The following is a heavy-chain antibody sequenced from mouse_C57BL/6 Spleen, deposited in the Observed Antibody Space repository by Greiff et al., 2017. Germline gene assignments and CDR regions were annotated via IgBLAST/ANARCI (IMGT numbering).Heavy chain of an antibody. CDR2: IYPGDGDT. CDR1: GYAFSSSW. V-gene: IGHV1-82*01. CDR3: ARPWDRDY. D-gene: IGHD4-1*01. J-gene: IGHJ2*01. Sequence: QVQLQQSGPELVKPGASVKISCKASGYAFSSSWMNWVKQRPGKGLEWIGRIYPGDGDTNYNGKFKGKDTLTADKSSSTAYMQLSSLTSEDSAVYFCARPWDRDYWGQGTTLTVSS.